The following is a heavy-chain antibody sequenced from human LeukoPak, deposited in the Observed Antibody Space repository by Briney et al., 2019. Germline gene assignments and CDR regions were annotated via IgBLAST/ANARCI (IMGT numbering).Heavy chain of an antibody. Sequence: GGSLRLSCAASGFTFSSYAMSWVRQAPGKGLEWVSAISGSGGSTYYADSVKGRFTIPRDNSKNTLYLQMNSLRAEDTAVYYCAKFKGQWLVLGIVDYWGQGTLVTVSS. J-gene: IGHJ4*02. V-gene: IGHV3-23*01. CDR2: ISGSGGST. D-gene: IGHD6-19*01. CDR3: AKFKGQWLVLGIVDY. CDR1: GFTFSSYA.